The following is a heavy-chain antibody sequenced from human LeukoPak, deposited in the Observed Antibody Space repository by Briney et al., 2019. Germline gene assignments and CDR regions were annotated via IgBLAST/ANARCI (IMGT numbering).Heavy chain of an antibody. CDR2: ISSSSYI. Sequence: GGSLRLSCAASGFTFSSYSMNWVRQAPGKGLEWVSSISSSSYIYYADSVKGRFTISRDNAKNSLYLQMNSLRAEDTAVYYCARVLSVTSPFDYWGQGTLVTVSS. J-gene: IGHJ4*02. CDR1: GFTFSSYS. CDR3: ARVLSVTSPFDY. V-gene: IGHV3-21*01. D-gene: IGHD4-17*01.